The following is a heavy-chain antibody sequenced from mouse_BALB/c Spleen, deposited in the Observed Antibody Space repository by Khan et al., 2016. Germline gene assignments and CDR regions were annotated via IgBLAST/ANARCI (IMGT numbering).Heavy chain of an antibody. D-gene: IGHD1-1*01. CDR3: ASFITFDY. CDR2: IDPANGNT. V-gene: IGHV14-3*02. CDR1: GFNIKDTY. Sequence: VQLQQPGAELVKPGASVKLSCTASGFNIKDTYMHWVKQRPEQGLEWIGRIDPANGNTKYDPKFQGKATITADTSSNTAYLQLSSLTSEDTAVYYCASFITFDYWGQGTTLTVSS. J-gene: IGHJ2*01.